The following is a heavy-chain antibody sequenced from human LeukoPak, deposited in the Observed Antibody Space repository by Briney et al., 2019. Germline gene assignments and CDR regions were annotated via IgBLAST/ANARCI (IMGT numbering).Heavy chain of an antibody. D-gene: IGHD1-26*01. Sequence: SETLSLTCTVSGVSISRYYWTWIRQPAGKGLEWIGRIYSSGNTNYKPSLESRVTMSIDTSKNQFSLKLSSVTAADTGVYYCARERGNLRGDAFDIWGQGTLVTVSS. CDR1: GVSISRYY. CDR2: IYSSGNT. CDR3: ARERGNLRGDAFDI. J-gene: IGHJ3*02. V-gene: IGHV4-4*07.